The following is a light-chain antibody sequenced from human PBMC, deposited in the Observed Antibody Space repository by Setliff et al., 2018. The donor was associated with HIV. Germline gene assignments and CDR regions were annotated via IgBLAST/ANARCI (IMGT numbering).Light chain of an antibody. CDR1: KIGSKS. CDR2: DDS. CDR3: QVWDSSSDHYV. Sequence: SYELTQPHSVSVAPGKTARITCGGNKIGSKSVHWYQQKPGQAHVLVVYDDSDRPSGIPERFSGSNSGNTATLTISRVEAGDEADYYCQVWDSSSDHYVFGTGTKGTVL. J-gene: IGLJ1*01. V-gene: IGLV3-21*03.